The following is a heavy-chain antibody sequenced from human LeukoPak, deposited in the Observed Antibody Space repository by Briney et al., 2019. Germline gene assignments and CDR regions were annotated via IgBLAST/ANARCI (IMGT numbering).Heavy chain of an antibody. J-gene: IGHJ4*02. CDR3: ARPACSGECYLGSDY. Sequence: PGGSLRLSCAASGFTFNDYWMTWVRQAPGKGLEWVANINQDGGGKYYVDSVKGRFTVSRDNAKNSLFLQMNSLRAEDTALYYCARPACSGECYLGSDYWGQGALVIVSS. D-gene: IGHD2-21*01. V-gene: IGHV3-7*01. CDR1: GFTFNDYW. CDR2: INQDGGGK.